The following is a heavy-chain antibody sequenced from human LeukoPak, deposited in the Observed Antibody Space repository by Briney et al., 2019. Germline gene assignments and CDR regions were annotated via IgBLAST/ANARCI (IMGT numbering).Heavy chain of an antibody. CDR3: ARDRMRYDSSGYYYYFDY. CDR1: GGSISSYY. J-gene: IGHJ4*02. CDR2: IYTSGST. D-gene: IGHD3-22*01. V-gene: IGHV4-4*07. Sequence: SETLSLTCTVSGGSISSYYWSWIRQPAGKGLEWIGRIYTSGSTNYNPSLKSRVTMSVDTSKNQLSLKLSSVTAADTAVYYCARDRMRYDSSGYYYYFDYWGQGTLVTVSS.